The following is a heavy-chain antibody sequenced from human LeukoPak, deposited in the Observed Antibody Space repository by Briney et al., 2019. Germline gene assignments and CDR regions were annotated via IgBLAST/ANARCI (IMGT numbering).Heavy chain of an antibody. Sequence: ASVKVSCKASGYTFTSYYMHWVRQAPGQGLEWMGIINPSGGSTSYAQKFQGRVTMTRDMSTSTVYMELSSLRSEDTAVYYCARAGTYCSGGSCSTYYFDYWGQGTLVTVSS. J-gene: IGHJ4*02. CDR3: ARAGTYCSGGSCSTYYFDY. CDR1: GYTFTSYY. CDR2: INPSGGST. V-gene: IGHV1-46*01. D-gene: IGHD2-15*01.